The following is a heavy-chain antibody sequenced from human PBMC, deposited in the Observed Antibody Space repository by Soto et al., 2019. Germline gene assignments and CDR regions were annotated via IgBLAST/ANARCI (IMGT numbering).Heavy chain of an antibody. CDR3: ARAGYYDSSGKYGDY. V-gene: IGHV1-69*06. J-gene: IGHJ4*02. Sequence: QVQLVQSGAEVKKPGSSVKVSCKASGGTFSSYAISWVRQAPGQGLEWMGGIIPIFGTANYAQKLQGRVTMTTDTSTSTAYMELRSLRSDDTAVYYCARAGYYDSSGKYGDYWGQGTLVTVSS. D-gene: IGHD3-22*01. CDR2: IIPIFGTA. CDR1: GGTFSSYA.